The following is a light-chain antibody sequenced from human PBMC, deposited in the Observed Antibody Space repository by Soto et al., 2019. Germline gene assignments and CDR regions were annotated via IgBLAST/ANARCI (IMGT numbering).Light chain of an antibody. CDR1: TSDVSIYNY. J-gene: IGLJ1*01. CDR3: CSFADFTYV. V-gene: IGLV2-23*02. Sequence: QSVLTQPASVSGSPGQSITISCTGTTSDVSIYNYVSWYQQHPGKAPKLMIYEVTKRPSGVSTRFSGSKSGNTASLTISGLQAVGEADYYCCSFADFTYVFGTGTKVTVL. CDR2: EVT.